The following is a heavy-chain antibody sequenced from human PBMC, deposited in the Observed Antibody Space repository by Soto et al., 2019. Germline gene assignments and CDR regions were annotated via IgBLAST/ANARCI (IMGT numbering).Heavy chain of an antibody. J-gene: IGHJ4*02. CDR1: GYTFTSYG. D-gene: IGHD3-3*01. CDR2: ISAYNGNT. V-gene: IGHV1-18*01. Sequence: ASVKVSCKASGYTFTSYGISWVGQAPGQGLEWMGWISAYNGNTNYAQKLQGRVTMTTDTSTSTAYMELMSLRSDDTAVYYCALLRFLENFDYWGQGTLVTVSS. CDR3: ALLRFLENFDY.